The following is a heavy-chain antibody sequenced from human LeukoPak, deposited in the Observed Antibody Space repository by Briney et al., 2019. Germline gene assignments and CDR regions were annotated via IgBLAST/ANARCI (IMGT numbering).Heavy chain of an antibody. J-gene: IGHJ3*02. CDR3: ARDRRTTVTTPDI. V-gene: IGHV1-2*02. CDR1: GYTFTGYY. Sequence: ASVKVSCKASGYTFTGYYMHWVRQAPGQGLEWMGWINPNSGGTNYAQKFQGRVTMTRDTSISTAYMELSRLRSDDTAVYYCARDRRTTVTTPDIWGQGTMVTVSS. CDR2: INPNSGGT. D-gene: IGHD4-17*01.